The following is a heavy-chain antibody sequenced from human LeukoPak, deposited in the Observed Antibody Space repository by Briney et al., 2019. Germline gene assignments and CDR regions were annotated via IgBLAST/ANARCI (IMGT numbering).Heavy chain of an antibody. CDR1: GFTVSSNY. D-gene: IGHD5-18*01. J-gene: IGHJ5*02. CDR3: ARAPRGYSYGYGNWFDP. V-gene: IGHV3-66*01. CDR2: IYSGGST. Sequence: PGGSLRLSCAASGFTVSSNYMSWVRQAPGKGLEWVSVIYSGGSTYYADSVKGRFTISRDNSKNTLYLQMNSLRAEDTAVYHCARAPRGYSYGYGNWFDPWGQGTLVTVSS.